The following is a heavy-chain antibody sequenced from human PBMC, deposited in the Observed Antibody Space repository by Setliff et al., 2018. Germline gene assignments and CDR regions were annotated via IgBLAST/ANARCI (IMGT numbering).Heavy chain of an antibody. CDR1: GFTFSRYE. D-gene: IGHD2-2*01. CDR3: AREIYCSSTSCLNFGMDV. Sequence: RLSCATSGFTFSRYEFNWVRQAPGKGLEWVSYISNSGGSIHYADSVKDRFTISRDNAKNSLFLQMSSLRAEDTAVYYCAREIYCSSTSCLNFGMDVWGQGTTVTVSS. CDR2: ISNSGGSI. V-gene: IGHV3-48*03. J-gene: IGHJ6*02.